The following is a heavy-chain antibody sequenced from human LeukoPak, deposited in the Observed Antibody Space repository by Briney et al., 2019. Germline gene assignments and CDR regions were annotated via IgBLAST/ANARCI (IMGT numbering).Heavy chain of an antibody. J-gene: IGHJ5*02. D-gene: IGHD6-13*01. CDR1: GGSISSYY. CDR3: ARDIAAAGSNWFDP. Sequence: SETLSLTCTVSGGSISSYYWSWIRQPPGKGLEWIGYIYYSGSTNYNPSLKSRVTISVDTSKNQFSLKLSSVTAADTAVYYCARDIAAAGSNWFDPWGQGTLVTVSS. CDR2: IYYSGST. V-gene: IGHV4-59*12.